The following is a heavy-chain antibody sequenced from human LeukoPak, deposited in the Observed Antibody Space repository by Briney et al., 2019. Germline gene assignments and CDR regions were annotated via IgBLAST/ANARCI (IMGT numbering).Heavy chain of an antibody. CDR3: ARGDIMTGSFFDY. V-gene: IGHV1-18*01. CDR2: IGTYNGSA. Sequence: APVKVSCKASGYTFTSYGISWVRQAPGQGLEWMGWIGTYNGSANYAQKFQGRVTMTTDTSTSTAYMQLRSLRSDDTAVYFCARGDIMTGSFFDYWGQGTLVTVSS. CDR1: GYTFTSYG. J-gene: IGHJ4*02. D-gene: IGHD3-9*01.